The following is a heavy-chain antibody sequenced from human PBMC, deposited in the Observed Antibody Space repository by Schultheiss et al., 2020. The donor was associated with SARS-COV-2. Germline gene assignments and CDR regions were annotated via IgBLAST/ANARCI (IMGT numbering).Heavy chain of an antibody. Sequence: GGSLRLSCAASGFTFSSYWMHWVRQAPGKGLVWVSRINSDGSSTSYADSVKGRFTISRDNAKNTLYLQMNSLRAEDTAVYYCAMTTVVTAPILDYWGQGTLVTVSS. CDR2: INSDGSST. CDR1: GFTFSSYW. CDR3: AMTTVVTAPILDY. J-gene: IGHJ4*02. D-gene: IGHD4-23*01. V-gene: IGHV3-74*01.